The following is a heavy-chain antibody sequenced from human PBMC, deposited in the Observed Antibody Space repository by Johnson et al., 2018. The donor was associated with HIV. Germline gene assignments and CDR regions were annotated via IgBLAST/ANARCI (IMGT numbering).Heavy chain of an antibody. CDR1: GITFSDYY. J-gene: IGHJ3*02. Sequence: VQLVESGGGLVKPGGSLRLSCAASGITFSDYYMSWIRQAPGKGLEWVSVIYSGGSTYYADSVKGRFTISRDNSKNTLYLQMNSLRAEDTAVYYCARDHSRDEAFDIWGQGTMVTVSS. V-gene: IGHV3-66*01. CDR2: IYSGGST. D-gene: IGHD5-24*01. CDR3: ARDHSRDEAFDI.